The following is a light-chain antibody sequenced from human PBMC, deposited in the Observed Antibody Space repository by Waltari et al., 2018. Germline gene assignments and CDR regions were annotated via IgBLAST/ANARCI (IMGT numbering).Light chain of an antibody. CDR2: RAS. V-gene: IGKV3-20*01. CDR3: QQHGTLPAT. Sequence: EIVLTQSPGTASLSPGERVTLSCRASQSVGSSCLAWYQQKPGQAPRLVIYRASRRATGIPDWFSGSGSGTDFSLTISRLEPEDFAVYYCQQHGTLPATFGQGTKVEIK. CDR1: QSVGSSC. J-gene: IGKJ1*01.